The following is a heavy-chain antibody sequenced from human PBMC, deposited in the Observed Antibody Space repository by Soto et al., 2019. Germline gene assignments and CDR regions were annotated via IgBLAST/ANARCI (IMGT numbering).Heavy chain of an antibody. CDR2: IYYSGST. J-gene: IGHJ6*02. V-gene: IGHV4-61*01. D-gene: IGHD3-22*01. Sequence: QVQLQESGPGLVKHSETLSLTCTVSGGSVSSGSYYWSWIRQPPGKGLEWIGYIYYSGSTNYNPSLKSRVTISVDTSKNQFSLKLSSVTAADTAVYYCARGFYDSSGYYLDYYYGMDVWGQGTTVTVSS. CDR1: GGSVSSGSYY. CDR3: ARGFYDSSGYYLDYYYGMDV.